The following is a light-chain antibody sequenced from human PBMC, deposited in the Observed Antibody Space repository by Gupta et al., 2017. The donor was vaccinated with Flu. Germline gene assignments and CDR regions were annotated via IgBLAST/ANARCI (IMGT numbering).Light chain of an antibody. CDR3: NSPESSNNNQAV. Sequence: QTVKITCQGDSLRNCYESCYQHKPAQAPPLVIFDNNIRHSGIPARFSGSSSGNTAAFTITXAXDEEEAXYYCNSPESSNNNQAVFGGGTKLTVL. V-gene: IGLV3-19*01. J-gene: IGLJ2*01. CDR1: SLRNCY. CDR2: DNN.